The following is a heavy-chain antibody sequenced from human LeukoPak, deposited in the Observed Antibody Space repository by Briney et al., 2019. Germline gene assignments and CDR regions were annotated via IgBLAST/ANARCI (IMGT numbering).Heavy chain of an antibody. J-gene: IGHJ4*02. CDR3: AREGGTVVIGRFDY. CDR1: GINFRVSG. Sequence: GGSLRLSCAASGINFRVSGMHWVRQAPGMGLEWVTFIQTDGGDKKYAASVAGRFTISRDNSKNTVYLHMSSLRPDDTALYYCAREGGTVVIGRFDYWGQGTLVTVSS. V-gene: IGHV3-30*02. D-gene: IGHD2-2*01. CDR2: IQTDGGDK.